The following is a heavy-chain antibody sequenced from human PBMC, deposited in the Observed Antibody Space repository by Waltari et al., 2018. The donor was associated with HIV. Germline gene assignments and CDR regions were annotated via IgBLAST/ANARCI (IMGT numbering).Heavy chain of an antibody. V-gene: IGHV1-69*01. CDR3: ARHRLDGGGGYDRRGNWFDP. CDR1: GGTFSSYA. D-gene: IGHD5-12*01. CDR2: IIPIFGTA. J-gene: IGHJ5*02. Sequence: QVQLVQSGAEVKKPGSSVKVSCKASGGTFSSYAISWVRQAPGHGLEWMGGIIPIFGTANYAQKFQGRVTITADESTSTAYMELSSLRSEDTAVYYCARHRLDGGGGYDRRGNWFDPWGQGTLVTVSS.